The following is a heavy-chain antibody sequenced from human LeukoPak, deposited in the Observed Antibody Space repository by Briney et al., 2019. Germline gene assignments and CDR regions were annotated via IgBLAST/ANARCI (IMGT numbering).Heavy chain of an antibody. CDR3: AKNANGYGYGAFDI. Sequence: GGSLRLSCAASGLGFSSYTMNWVRQAPGKGLEWLSYISRSSSTIHYADSVKGRFTISRDNAKNSLYLQMNSLRVEDTAVYFCAKNANGYGYGAFDIWGQGTMVTVSS. V-gene: IGHV3-48*01. J-gene: IGHJ3*02. D-gene: IGHD3-16*01. CDR1: GLGFSSYT. CDR2: ISRSSSTI.